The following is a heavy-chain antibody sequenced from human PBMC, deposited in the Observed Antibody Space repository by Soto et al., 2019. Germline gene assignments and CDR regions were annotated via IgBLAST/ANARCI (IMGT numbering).Heavy chain of an antibody. D-gene: IGHD6-19*01. V-gene: IGHV4-4*07. CDR2: IYTSGST. Sequence: SETLSLTCTVSGGSISSYYWSWIRQPAGKGLEWIGRIYTSGSTNYNPSLKSRVTMSVDTSKNQFSLKLSSVTAADTAVYYWARAPRQWLAGSGLIYGMDVWGQGTTVTVSS. CDR3: ARAPRQWLAGSGLIYGMDV. J-gene: IGHJ6*02. CDR1: GGSISSYY.